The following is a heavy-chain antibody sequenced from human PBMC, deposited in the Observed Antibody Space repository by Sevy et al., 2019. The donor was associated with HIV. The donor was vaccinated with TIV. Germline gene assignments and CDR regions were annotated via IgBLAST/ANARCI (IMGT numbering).Heavy chain of an antibody. CDR1: GFTFSSYA. CDR3: HGDYDSSQLASYFYYGMDV. D-gene: IGHD3-22*01. J-gene: IGHJ6*02. Sequence: GGSLRLSCAASGFTFSSYAMNWVRQAPGKGLEWVSTIRGSGGSTYYADSVKGRFTISRDNSKNTLYLQMNSRRVEDTAVYYCHGDYDSSQLASYFYYGMDVWGQGTTVTVSS. CDR2: IRGSGGST. V-gene: IGHV3-23*01.